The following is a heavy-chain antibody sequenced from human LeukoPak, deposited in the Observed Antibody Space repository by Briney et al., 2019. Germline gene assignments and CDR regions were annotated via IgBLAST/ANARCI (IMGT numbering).Heavy chain of an antibody. CDR1: GFTFSRYS. CDR2: ISSSSSTI. J-gene: IGHJ4*02. V-gene: IGHV3-48*01. D-gene: IGHD6-19*01. CDR3: ARPPGGTVAGIDY. Sequence: GGSLRLSCAASGFTFSRYSMNWVRQAPGKGLEWGSYISSSSSTIYYADSVKGRFTISRDNSKNTLDLQMNSLRAEDTAVYYCARPPGGTVAGIDYWGQGTLVTVSS.